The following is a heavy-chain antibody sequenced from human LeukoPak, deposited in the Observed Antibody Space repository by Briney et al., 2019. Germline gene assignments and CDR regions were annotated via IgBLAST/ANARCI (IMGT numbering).Heavy chain of an antibody. D-gene: IGHD2-21*02. Sequence: GSLRLSCAASGFNYSSYTMNWVRQAPGMGLEWLSYISASRGITYYADSVKGRFTISRDNAKNSLYLQMNSLRAEDTAVYYCASCGGDCYFPFDYWGQGTLVTVSS. V-gene: IGHV3-48*04. CDR2: ISASRGIT. J-gene: IGHJ4*02. CDR1: GFNYSSYT. CDR3: ASCGGDCYFPFDY.